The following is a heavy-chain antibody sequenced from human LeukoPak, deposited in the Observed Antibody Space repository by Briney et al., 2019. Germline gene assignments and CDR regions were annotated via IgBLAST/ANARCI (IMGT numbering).Heavy chain of an antibody. CDR3: ARGGTAPGLYFDL. V-gene: IGHV3-7*01. J-gene: IGHJ4*01. CDR2: IKQDGSEK. CDR1: GFTFSSYW. Sequence: PGGSLRLSCAVSGFTFSSYWMNWVRQAPGKGLEWVASIKQDGSEKSYVDSVKGRFTISRDNAKNSLYLQMTSLRAEDTAVYYCARGGTAPGLYFDLWGQGTLVTVSS. D-gene: IGHD6-13*01.